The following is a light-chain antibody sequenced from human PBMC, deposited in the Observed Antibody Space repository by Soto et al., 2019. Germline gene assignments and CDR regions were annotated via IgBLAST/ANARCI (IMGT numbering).Light chain of an antibody. CDR1: QSVSAIY. J-gene: IGKJ4*01. CDR3: QQCATSPLT. CDR2: GTS. V-gene: IGKV3-20*01. Sequence: ENVLTQSPGTLALSPGERATLSCRASQSVSAIYLAWYQQKPGQAPRLLIYGTSSRATGIPDRFSGSGSGTDFTLTISRLEPEDFAVYYCQQCATSPLTFGGGTKVEIK.